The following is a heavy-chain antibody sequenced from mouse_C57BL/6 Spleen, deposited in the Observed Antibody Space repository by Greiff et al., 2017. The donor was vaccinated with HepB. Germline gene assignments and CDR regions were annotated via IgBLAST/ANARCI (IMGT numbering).Heavy chain of an antibody. CDR2: ISDGGSYT. V-gene: IGHV5-4*01. J-gene: IGHJ2*01. CDR3: ARDEGGDVHFDY. CDR1: GFTFSSYA. D-gene: IGHD3-3*01. Sequence: DVKLVESGGGLVKPGGSLKLSCAASGFTFSSYAMSWVRQTPEKRLEWVATISDGGSYTYYPDNVKGRFPISRDNAKNNLYLQMSHLKSEDTAMYYCARDEGGDVHFDYWGQGTTLTVSS.